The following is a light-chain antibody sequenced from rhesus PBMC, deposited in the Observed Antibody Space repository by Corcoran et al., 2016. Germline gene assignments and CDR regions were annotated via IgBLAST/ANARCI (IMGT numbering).Light chain of an antibody. J-gene: IGLJ3*01. V-gene: IGLV2S7*01. CDR2: GVS. Sequence: QAAPTQPPSVSWSPGQSVTISCTGTSSDVGGYNYVAWYQQHPGKAPKLMIYGVSKRPSGVSARFSGSKSGNPASLTISGLQAEGEADYYCCSYTTSSTLLFGGGTRLTVL. CDR1: SSDVGGYNY. CDR3: CSYTTSSTLL.